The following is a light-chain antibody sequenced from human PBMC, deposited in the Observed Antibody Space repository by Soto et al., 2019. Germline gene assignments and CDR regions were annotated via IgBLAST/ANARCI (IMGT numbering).Light chain of an antibody. Sequence: EIVMTKSLAKVSVSPGGRATLSRRPSQRVSRNLAWYQQKPGQAPRLLIYGASTRATGIPARFSGSGSGTEFTLTISSLQSEDFAVYYCQQYNNWPAITFGQGTRLQIK. CDR3: QQYNNWPAIT. CDR2: GAS. CDR1: QRVSRN. J-gene: IGKJ5*01. V-gene: IGKV3D-15*01.